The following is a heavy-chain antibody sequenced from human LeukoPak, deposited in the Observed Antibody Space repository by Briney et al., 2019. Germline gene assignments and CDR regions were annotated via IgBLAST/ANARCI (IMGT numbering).Heavy chain of an antibody. V-gene: IGHV1-2*02. D-gene: IGHD2-2*01. J-gene: IGHJ4*02. CDR1: GYTFTGYY. CDR3: ARGRAIVVVPAAIRVMFGY. Sequence: ASVKVSCKASGYTFTGYYMHWVRQAPGQGLEWMGWINPNSGGTNYAQKFQGRVTMTRDTSISTAYMELSRLRSGDTAVYYCARGRAIVVVPAAIRVMFGYWGQGTLVTVSS. CDR2: INPNSGGT.